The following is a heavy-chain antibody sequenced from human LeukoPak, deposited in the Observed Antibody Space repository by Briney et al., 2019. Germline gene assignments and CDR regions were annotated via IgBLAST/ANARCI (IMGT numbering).Heavy chain of an antibody. CDR3: ARSIPAAGYYLDY. CDR1: GYTFTTYY. J-gene: IGHJ4*02. D-gene: IGHD2-2*01. CDR2: INPSGGST. Sequence: ASVKVSCKASGYTFTTYYVHWVRQAPGQGLEWMGIINPSGGSTNYALKFQRRVTMTRDMFTTTVYMELSSLRSEDTAVYYCARSIPAAGYYLDYWGQGTLVTVSS. V-gene: IGHV1-46*01.